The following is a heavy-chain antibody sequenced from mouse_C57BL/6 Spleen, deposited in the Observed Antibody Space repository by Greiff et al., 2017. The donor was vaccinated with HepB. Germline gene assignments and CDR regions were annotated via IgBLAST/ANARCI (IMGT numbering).Heavy chain of an antibody. CDR2: FHPYNDDT. D-gene: IGHD1-1*01. CDR1: GYTFTTYP. CDR3: ALNYYGSSYDWYFDV. Sequence: QVQLKQSGAELVKPGASVKMSCKASGYTFTTYPIEWMKQNHGKSLEWIGNFHPYNDDTKYNEKFKGKATLTVEKSSSTVYLELSRLTSDDSAVYYCALNYYGSSYDWYFDVWGTGTTVTVSS. J-gene: IGHJ1*03. V-gene: IGHV1-47*01.